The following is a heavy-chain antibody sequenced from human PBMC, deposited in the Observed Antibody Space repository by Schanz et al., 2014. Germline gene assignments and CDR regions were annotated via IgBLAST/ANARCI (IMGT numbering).Heavy chain of an antibody. CDR1: GFTFSSYA. J-gene: IGHJ4*02. CDR3: ARWFLIRGVILDS. CDR2: ISGRDGST. V-gene: IGHV3-23*01. Sequence: EVQLLESGGGLVQPGGSLRLSCAASGFTFSSYAMTWVRQAPGMGLEWVSAISGRDGSTYYADSVRGRFTISRDNSKNTLYLQMNSLRADDTAMYYCARWFLIRGVILDSWGQGTLVTVSS. D-gene: IGHD3-10*01.